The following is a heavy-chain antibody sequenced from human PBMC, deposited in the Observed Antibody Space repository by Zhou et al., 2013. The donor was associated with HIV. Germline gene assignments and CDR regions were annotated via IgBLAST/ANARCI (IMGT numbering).Heavy chain of an antibody. CDR1: GYTFTGYY. CDR3: ARLRYYGSGSDYYYGMDV. D-gene: IGHD3-10*01. V-gene: IGHV1-2*02. CDR2: INPNSGGT. Sequence: QVQLVQSGAEVKKPGASVKVSCKASGYTFTGYYMHWVRQAPGQGLEWMGWINPNSGGTNYAQKFQGRVTMTRDTSISTAYMELSRLRSDDTAVYYCARLRYYGSGSDYYYGMDVWGQGTTVTVSS. J-gene: IGHJ6*02.